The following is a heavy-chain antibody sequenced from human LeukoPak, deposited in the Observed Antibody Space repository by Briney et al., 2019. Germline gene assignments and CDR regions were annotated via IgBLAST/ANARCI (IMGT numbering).Heavy chain of an antibody. CDR2: IYTSGST. CDR3: ESPAGTNRDV. Sequence: PSETLSLTCTVSGGSITSYYWSWIRQPPGKGLEWIGNIYTSGSTNYNPSLKSRGTISVNTSKNQFSLKLSAVTAADTAVYYCESPAGTNRDVWGKGTTVTVSS. D-gene: IGHD1-1*01. CDR1: GGSITSYY. J-gene: IGHJ6*04. V-gene: IGHV4-4*09.